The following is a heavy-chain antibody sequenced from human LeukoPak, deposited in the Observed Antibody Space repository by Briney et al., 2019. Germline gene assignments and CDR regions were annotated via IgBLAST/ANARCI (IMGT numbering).Heavy chain of an antibody. Sequence: SETLSLTCAVYGGSFSGYYWSWIRQPPGKGLDLIGGINHSGSTNYNPSLKSRGTIAVDTSKNQISLNLSCVAAGDTAACYCSSGQAVNSFDYWGQGTLVNVSS. CDR3: SSGQAVNSFDY. D-gene: IGHD4-17*01. V-gene: IGHV4-34*01. J-gene: IGHJ4*02. CDR1: GGSFSGYY. CDR2: INHSGST.